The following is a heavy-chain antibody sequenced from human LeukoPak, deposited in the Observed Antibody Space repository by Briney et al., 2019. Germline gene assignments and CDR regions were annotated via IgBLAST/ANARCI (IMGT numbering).Heavy chain of an antibody. Sequence: GGSLRLSYAASGFTFSNAWMSWVRQAPGKGLEWVGRIKSRTDGGTTDYTAPVNGRFIISRDDSKNTLYLQMNSLKTEDTAVYFCTTEYSSSWFGYWGQGTLVTVSS. V-gene: IGHV3-15*01. CDR2: IKSRTDGGTT. CDR1: GFTFSNAW. D-gene: IGHD6-13*01. J-gene: IGHJ5*01. CDR3: TTEYSSSWFGY.